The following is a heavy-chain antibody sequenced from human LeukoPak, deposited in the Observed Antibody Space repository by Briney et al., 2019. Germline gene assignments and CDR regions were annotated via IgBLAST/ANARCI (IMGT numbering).Heavy chain of an antibody. Sequence: PGGSLSLSCAASGFTFSSYAMSWVRQAPGKGLEWVSAISGSGGSTYYADSVKGRFTISRDNSKNTLYLQMNSLRAEDTAVYYCARDSGYSYGRGYFDYWGQGTLVTVSS. CDR1: GFTFSSYA. J-gene: IGHJ4*02. V-gene: IGHV3-23*01. D-gene: IGHD5-18*01. CDR3: ARDSGYSYGRGYFDY. CDR2: ISGSGGST.